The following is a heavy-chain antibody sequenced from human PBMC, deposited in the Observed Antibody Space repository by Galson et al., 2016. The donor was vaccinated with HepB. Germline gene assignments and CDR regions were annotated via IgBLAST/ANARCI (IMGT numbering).Heavy chain of an antibody. CDR1: GGSISSGGDY. CDR2: IYSSGTT. D-gene: IGHD3-22*01. CDR3: ARERAHSSGSYLGLSLEAIEY. J-gene: IGHJ4*02. V-gene: IGHV4-61*02. Sequence: CAVSGGSISSGGDYWTWLRQPAGKGLEWIGRIYSSGTTNYNPSLKSRVSMSIDTSKNQFSLRLRSLTAADTAVYYCARERAHSSGSYLGLSLEAIEYWGQGTLVTVSS.